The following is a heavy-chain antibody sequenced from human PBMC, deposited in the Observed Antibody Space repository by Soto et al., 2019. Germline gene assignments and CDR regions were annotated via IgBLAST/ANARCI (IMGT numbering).Heavy chain of an antibody. CDR3: SKVVVRGPYYYYGMDV. D-gene: IGHD3-10*01. Sequence: GGSLRLSCAASGFTFSSYAMSWVRQAPEKGLEWVSAFSGSGGSTYYADSVKGRFTISRDNSKNTLYLQMNSLRAEDTAVYYCSKVVVRGPYYYYGMDVWGQGTTVTVSS. V-gene: IGHV3-23*01. CDR1: GFTFSSYA. CDR2: FSGSGGST. J-gene: IGHJ6*02.